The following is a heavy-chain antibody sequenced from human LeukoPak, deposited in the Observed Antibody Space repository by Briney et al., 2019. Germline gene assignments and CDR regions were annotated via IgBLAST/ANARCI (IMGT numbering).Heavy chain of an antibody. J-gene: IGHJ4*02. Sequence: PSETLSLTCTVSGGSISSSSYYWGWIRQPPGKGLEWIGSIYYSGSTYYNPSLKSRVTISVDTSKNQFSLKLSSVTAADTAVYYCARTLFNTGDFDYWGQGTLVTVSS. CDR1: GGSISSSSYY. CDR3: ARTLFNTGDFDY. V-gene: IGHV4-39*07. D-gene: IGHD5-18*01. CDR2: IYYSGST.